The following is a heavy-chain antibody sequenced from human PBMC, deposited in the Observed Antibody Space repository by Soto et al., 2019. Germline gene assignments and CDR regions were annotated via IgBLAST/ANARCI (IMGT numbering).Heavy chain of an antibody. V-gene: IGHV4-30-4*01. D-gene: IGHD3-22*01. CDR2: IYYSGTT. CDR3: ARTRYSDKSGTDY. Sequence: QVQLQESGPGLVKPSQTLSLTCTVSGGSIRSGDSYWSWIRQPPGKGLGWIGYIYYSGTTYHNPALKSRVTRALDTSKNQFSLNLNSGTAADTAVYYWARTRYSDKSGTDYWGQGTLGTVSS. J-gene: IGHJ4*02. CDR1: GGSIRSGDSY.